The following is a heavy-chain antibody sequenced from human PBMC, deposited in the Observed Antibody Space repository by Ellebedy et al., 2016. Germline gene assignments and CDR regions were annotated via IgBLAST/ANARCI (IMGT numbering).Heavy chain of an antibody. D-gene: IGHD3-10*01. V-gene: IGHV4-59*01. CDR3: ARDRVRGVIINNYYYGMDV. CDR2: INHSGST. CDR1: GGSIRTYY. Sequence: SETLSLXXTVSGGSIRTYYWSWIRQSPGKGLEWIGEINHSGSTNYNPSLKSRVTISVDTSKNQFSLKLSSVTAADTAVYYCARDRVRGVIINNYYYGMDVWGQGTTVTVSS. J-gene: IGHJ6*02.